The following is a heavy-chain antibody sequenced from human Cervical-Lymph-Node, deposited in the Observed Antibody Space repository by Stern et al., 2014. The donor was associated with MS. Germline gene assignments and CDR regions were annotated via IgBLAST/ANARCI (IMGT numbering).Heavy chain of an antibody. J-gene: IGHJ4*02. D-gene: IGHD3-10*01. V-gene: IGHV2-70*01. CDR3: VRSQTMFRGVTFFDY. CDR1: GFSLSTTGMC. Sequence: QATLKESGPALVKPTQTLTLTCSFSGFSLSTTGMCVSWIRQPPGQALEWLALIDWDGDKYYTTSLKTRLTISKDTSKNQVVLTMTNVDPVDTATYYCVRSQTMFRGVTFFDYWGQGTLITVSS. CDR2: IDWDGDK.